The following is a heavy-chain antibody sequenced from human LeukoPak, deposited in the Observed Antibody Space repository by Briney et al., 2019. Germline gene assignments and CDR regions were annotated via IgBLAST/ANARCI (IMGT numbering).Heavy chain of an antibody. Sequence: GASVKVSCKASGGTFSSYAISWVRQAPGQGLEWMGGIIPIFGTANYAQKFQGRVTITADESTSTAYMELSSLRSEDTAVYYCARNPEWLRFDYWGQGTLVAVSS. CDR1: GGTFSSYA. CDR3: ARNPEWLRFDY. V-gene: IGHV1-69*01. D-gene: IGHD3-3*01. J-gene: IGHJ4*02. CDR2: IIPIFGTA.